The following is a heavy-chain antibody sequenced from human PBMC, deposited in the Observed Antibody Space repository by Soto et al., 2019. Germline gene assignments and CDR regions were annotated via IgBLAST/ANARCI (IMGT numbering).Heavy chain of an antibody. CDR2: MNPNSGNT. Sequence: QVQLVQSGAEVKKPGASVKVSCKASGYTFTSYDINWVRQATGQGLEWMGWMNPNSGNTGYAQKFQGRVTMTRNTSISPAYLELSSLRSEDTAVYYCARGSYSRPPLGYYYYMDVWGKGTTVTVSS. CDR1: GYTFTSYD. D-gene: IGHD4-4*01. J-gene: IGHJ6*03. CDR3: ARGSYSRPPLGYYYYMDV. V-gene: IGHV1-8*01.